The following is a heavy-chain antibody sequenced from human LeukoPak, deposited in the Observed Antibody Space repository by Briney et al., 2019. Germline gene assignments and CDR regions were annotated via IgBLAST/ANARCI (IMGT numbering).Heavy chain of an antibody. Sequence: GGSLRLSCAASGFTFSDYYMSWIRQAPGKGLEWVSYISSSSSYTNYADPVKGRFTISRDNAKNSLYLQMNSLRAEDTAVYYCARGMYSSSWSWYYYYGMDVWGQGTTVTVSS. CDR3: ARGMYSSSWSWYYYYGMDV. J-gene: IGHJ6*02. D-gene: IGHD6-13*01. V-gene: IGHV3-11*05. CDR1: GFTFSDYY. CDR2: ISSSSSYT.